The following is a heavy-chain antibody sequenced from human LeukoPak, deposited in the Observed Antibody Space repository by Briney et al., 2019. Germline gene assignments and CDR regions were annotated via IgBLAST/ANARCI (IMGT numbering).Heavy chain of an antibody. CDR3: ARHSGSGSLSRPFDP. J-gene: IGHJ5*02. D-gene: IGHD3-10*01. CDR2: VYYTGST. Sequence: KPLETLSLTCSVSGASVTSGGFYWGWLPQTPGKGPEWIATVYYTGSTYYNPSLKSRVTISIDTSKNQFSLRLTSVTTTDTAIYHCARHSGSGSLSRPFDPWGRGTLVTVSS. V-gene: IGHV4-39*01. CDR1: GASVTSGGFY.